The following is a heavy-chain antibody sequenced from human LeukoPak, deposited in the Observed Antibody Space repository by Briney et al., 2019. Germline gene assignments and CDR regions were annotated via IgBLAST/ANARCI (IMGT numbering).Heavy chain of an antibody. D-gene: IGHD5-24*01. V-gene: IGHV4-61*02. Sequence: SQTLSLTCTVSGGSISSGSYYWSWIRQPAGKGLEWIGRIYTSGSTNYNPSLKSRVTISVDTSKNQLSLKLSSVTAADTAVYYCAREGLHVDYWGQGTLVTVSS. J-gene: IGHJ4*02. CDR2: IYTSGST. CDR1: GGSISSGSYY. CDR3: AREGLHVDY.